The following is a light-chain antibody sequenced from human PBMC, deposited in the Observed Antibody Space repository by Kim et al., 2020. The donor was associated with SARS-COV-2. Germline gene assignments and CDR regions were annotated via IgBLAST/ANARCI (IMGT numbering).Light chain of an antibody. Sequence: LRVTISCSGSTHNVGSNYVYCYQQLPGTAPKLLICRNNQRPSGVPDRFSGSKSGTSASLAISGLRSEDEADYYCAAWDDSLSGVVFGGGTQLTVL. CDR2: RNN. V-gene: IGLV1-47*01. J-gene: IGLJ2*01. CDR1: THNVGSNY. CDR3: AAWDDSLSGVV.